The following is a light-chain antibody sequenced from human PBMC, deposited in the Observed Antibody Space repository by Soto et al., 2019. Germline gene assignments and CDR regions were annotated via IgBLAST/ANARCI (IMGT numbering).Light chain of an antibody. Sequence: EVVMTQSPATLSVSPGGRATLSFRASQSVGSNLAWYQQKPGQAPRLLIYGASTRATSIPARFSGSGSGTEFTLTISSLQSEDFAVYYCQQYDKWPTWTFGQGTKVDI. J-gene: IGKJ1*01. CDR2: GAS. CDR1: QSVGSN. V-gene: IGKV3-15*01. CDR3: QQYDKWPTWT.